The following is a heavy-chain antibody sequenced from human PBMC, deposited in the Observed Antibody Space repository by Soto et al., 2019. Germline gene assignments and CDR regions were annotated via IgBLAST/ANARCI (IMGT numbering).Heavy chain of an antibody. V-gene: IGHV3-49*04. D-gene: IGHD1-26*01. CDR1: GFTFGDYA. Sequence: GGSLRLSCTASGFTFGDYAMSWVRQAPGKGLEWVGFIRSKAYGGTTEYAASVKGRFTISRDDSKSIAYLQMNSLKTEDTAVYYCTRDLIVGATSLAFDIWGQGTMVTVSS. CDR2: IRSKAYGGTT. J-gene: IGHJ3*02. CDR3: TRDLIVGATSLAFDI.